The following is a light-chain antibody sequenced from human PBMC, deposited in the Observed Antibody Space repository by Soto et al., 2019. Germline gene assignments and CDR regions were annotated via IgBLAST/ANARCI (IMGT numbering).Light chain of an antibody. Sequence: EILLTQSPASLSVSPGERATLSCMASQSVSSNLAWYQQKPGQAPRLLTYGASTRATGIPARFSGSGSGTEFTLTISSLQPEDFAVYYCQQYYNWPRTFGQGTKVDIK. CDR1: QSVSSN. J-gene: IGKJ1*01. V-gene: IGKV3-15*01. CDR3: QQYYNWPRT. CDR2: GAS.